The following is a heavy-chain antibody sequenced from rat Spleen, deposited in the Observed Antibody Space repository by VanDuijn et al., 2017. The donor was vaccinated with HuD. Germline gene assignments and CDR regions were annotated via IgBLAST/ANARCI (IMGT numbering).Heavy chain of an antibody. J-gene: IGHJ1*01. Sequence: EVQLVESGGGLVQPGRSLKLSCVASGSIFKDYWMTWIRQAPTKGLEWVATITYDGSSSYYRASVKGRFTISRDNAKSTLYLQMDSLRSEDTATYYCARRPGYNGYWFLDFWGPGTMVTVSS. D-gene: IGHD1-4*01. CDR3: ARRPGYNGYWFLDF. CDR2: ITYDGSSS. CDR1: GSIFKDYW. V-gene: IGHV5-29*01.